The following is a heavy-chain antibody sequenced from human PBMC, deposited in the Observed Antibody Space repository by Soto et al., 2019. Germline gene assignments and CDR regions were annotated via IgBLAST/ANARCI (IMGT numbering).Heavy chain of an antibody. CDR3: ARASYYSDSFGYFLDS. J-gene: IGHJ4*02. CDR1: GGSISPYH. Sequence: PSETLSLTCTVSGGSISPYHWSWIRQTPGKGLEWIAYIYYSGSTNYNPSLKSRVTISVDTSKNQCSLKLSSVTAADTAVYYCARASYYSDSFGYFLDSWGQGTLVTVSS. CDR2: IYYSGST. D-gene: IGHD3-22*01. V-gene: IGHV4-59*01.